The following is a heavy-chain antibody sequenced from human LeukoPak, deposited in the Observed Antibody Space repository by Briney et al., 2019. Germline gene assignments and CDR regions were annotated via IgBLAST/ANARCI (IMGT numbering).Heavy chain of an antibody. V-gene: IGHV3-33*08. CDR2: IRYDGSNK. J-gene: IGHJ4*02. CDR1: GFTFSSYG. CDR3: ARRAGAYSHPYDY. Sequence: GGSLRLSCTASGFTFSSYGMHWVRQAPGKGLEWVAFIRYDGSNKYYADSVKGRFTISRDNSKNTLYLQMNSLRAEDTAVYYCARRAGAYSHPYDYWGQGTLVTVSS. D-gene: IGHD4/OR15-4a*01.